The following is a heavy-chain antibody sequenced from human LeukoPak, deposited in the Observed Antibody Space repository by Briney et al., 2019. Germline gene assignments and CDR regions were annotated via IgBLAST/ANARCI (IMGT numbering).Heavy chain of an antibody. CDR1: GFTFNNYW. CDR2: IKQDGRVK. J-gene: IGHJ4*02. V-gene: IGHV3-7*01. D-gene: IGHD2-21*01. Sequence: GGSLRLSCAASGFTFNNYWMTWVRQAPGKGLEWVANIKQDGRVKYYVDSVKARFTISRDNAKNALYLQMNSLRDEDTAVYYCARDHLFLLYWGQGTLVTVSS. CDR3: ARDHLFLLY.